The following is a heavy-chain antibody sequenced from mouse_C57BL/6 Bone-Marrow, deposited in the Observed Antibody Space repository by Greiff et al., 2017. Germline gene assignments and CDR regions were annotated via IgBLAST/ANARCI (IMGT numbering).Heavy chain of an antibody. Sequence: EVKLMESGGDLVKPGGSLKLSCAASGFTFSSYGMSWVRQTPDKRLEWVATSSSGGSYTYYPDSVKGRFTISRDNDKNTLYLQMSSLKSEDTAMYYCARHGYDYAWFAYWGQGTLVTVSA. V-gene: IGHV5-6*01. CDR1: GFTFSSYG. D-gene: IGHD2-4*01. CDR2: SSSGGSYT. J-gene: IGHJ3*01. CDR3: ARHGYDYAWFAY.